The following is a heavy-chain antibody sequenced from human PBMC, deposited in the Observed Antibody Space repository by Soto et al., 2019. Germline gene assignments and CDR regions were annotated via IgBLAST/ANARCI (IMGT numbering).Heavy chain of an antibody. CDR1: GGSISSSSW. D-gene: IGHD3-22*01. V-gene: IGHV4-4*02. J-gene: IGHJ4*02. CDR2: IYHTGST. Sequence: PSETLSLTCTVSGGSISSSSWWNWVRQPPGKGLEWIGEIYHTGSTNYNPSLKSRVTLSVDKSKNQFSLKLSSVTAADTAVYYCARGGLSSSDNRGLFDYWGQGTLVTVSS. CDR3: ARGGLSSSDNRGLFDY.